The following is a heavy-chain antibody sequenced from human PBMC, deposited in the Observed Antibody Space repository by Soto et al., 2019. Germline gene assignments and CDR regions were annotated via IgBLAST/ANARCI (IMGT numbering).Heavy chain of an antibody. J-gene: IGHJ4*03. V-gene: IGHV3-23*01. D-gene: IGHD2-15*01. CDR3: AKVAPGSNFDY. CDR2: ISGSGDKT. Sequence: GGSLRLSCAASGFTFSSYAMSWVRQAPGRGLEWVSVISGSGDKTYYADSVKGRFTISRDNSKNTLYLQMSSLRAEDTAVYYCAKVAPGSNFDYWGQGTTVTVSS. CDR1: GFTFSSYA.